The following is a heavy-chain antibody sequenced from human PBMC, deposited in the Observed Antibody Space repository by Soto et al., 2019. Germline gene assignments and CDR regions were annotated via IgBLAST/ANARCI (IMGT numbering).Heavy chain of an antibody. Sequence: GGSLRLSFAASGFTFSSYAMSWVRQAPGKGLEWVSAISGSGGSTYYADSVKGRFTISRDNSKNTLYLQMNSLRAEDTAVYYCAKDQEGPYGDYGSEYFQHWGQGTLVTVSS. J-gene: IGHJ1*01. D-gene: IGHD4-17*01. CDR1: GFTFSSYA. CDR2: ISGSGGST. CDR3: AKDQEGPYGDYGSEYFQH. V-gene: IGHV3-23*01.